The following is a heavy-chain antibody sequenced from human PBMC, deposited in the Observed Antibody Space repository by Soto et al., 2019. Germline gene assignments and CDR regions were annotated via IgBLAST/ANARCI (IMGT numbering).Heavy chain of an antibody. D-gene: IGHD3-10*01. J-gene: IGHJ5*02. V-gene: IGHV1-69*13. CDR2: IIPIFGTA. CDR3: ARDPGSGKGKGT. Sequence: ASVKVSCKASGGTFSSYAISWVRQAPGQGLEWMGGIIPIFGTANYAQKFQGRVTITADESTSTAYMELSSLRSEDTAVYYCARDPGSGKGKGTWGQGTLVTVSS. CDR1: GGTFSSYA.